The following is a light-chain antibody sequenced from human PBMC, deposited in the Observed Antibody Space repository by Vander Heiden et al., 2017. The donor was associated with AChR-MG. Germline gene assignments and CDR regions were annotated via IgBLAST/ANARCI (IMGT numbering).Light chain of an antibody. CDR2: WAS. J-gene: IGKJ2*01. CDR1: QSVLYSSNNKNY. V-gene: IGKV4-1*01. Sequence: DLVMTQPPDSLAVSLGESAPINCKSSQSVLYSSNNKNYLAWYQQKPGQPPKLLIYWASTRESGVPDRFSGRGSGTDFTLTISSLQAEDVAVYYCQQYYSTPPVTFGQGTKLEIK. CDR3: QQYYSTPPVT.